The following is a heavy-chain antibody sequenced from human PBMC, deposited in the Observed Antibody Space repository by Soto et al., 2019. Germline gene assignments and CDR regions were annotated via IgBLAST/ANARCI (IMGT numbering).Heavy chain of an antibody. Sequence: SETLSLTCTVSGGSISSSSYYWGWIRQPPGKGLEWIGSIYYSGSTYYNPSLKSRVTISVDTSKNQFSLRLSSVTAADTAVYYCARHGANAVWESRYYYYYGMDVWGQGTTVTVSS. CDR1: GGSISSSSYY. V-gene: IGHV4-39*01. CDR3: ARHGANAVWESRYYYYYGMDV. CDR2: IYYSGST. J-gene: IGHJ6*02. D-gene: IGHD2-8*01.